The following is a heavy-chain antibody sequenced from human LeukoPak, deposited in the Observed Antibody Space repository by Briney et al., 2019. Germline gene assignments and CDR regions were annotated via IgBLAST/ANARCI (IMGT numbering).Heavy chain of an antibody. CDR3: ARKDGFTYGLPLDY. CDR2: ISVHSGKT. V-gene: IGHV1-18*04. D-gene: IGHD5-18*01. Sequence: ASVKVSCKASGFTFTSYGISWVRQAPGQGLEWMGWISVHSGKTDYSENLQDRVTMTTDTSTSTAYMELRSLRFDGTAVYYCARKDGFTYGLPLDYWGQGTLVTVSS. J-gene: IGHJ4*02. CDR1: GFTFTSYG.